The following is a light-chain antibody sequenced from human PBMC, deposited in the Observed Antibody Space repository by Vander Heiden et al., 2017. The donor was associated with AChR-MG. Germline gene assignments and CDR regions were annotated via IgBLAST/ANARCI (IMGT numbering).Light chain of an antibody. V-gene: IGKV1-5*03. CDR2: KAS. Sequence: DIHMTQSPSTLSASVGDRVTITCRASQSISSWLAWYQQKPGKAPKLLIYKASSLESGVPSRFSGSGCGTEFTLTISSLQPDDFATYYCQQNNSYPLTFGGGTKVEIK. CDR3: QQNNSYPLT. CDR1: QSISSW. J-gene: IGKJ4*01.